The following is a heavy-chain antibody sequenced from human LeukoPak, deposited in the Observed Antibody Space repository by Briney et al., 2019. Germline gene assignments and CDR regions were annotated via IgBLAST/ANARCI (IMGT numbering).Heavy chain of an antibody. V-gene: IGHV1-24*01. Sequence: ASVKVSCKASGGTFSSYAISWVRQAPGKGFEWMGGVDPEDYETINAQKFQGRVTMTEDTSTDTANMELSSLRSEDTAVYYCATHFDSSGPDAFDIWGQGTMVTVSS. CDR3: ATHFDSSGPDAFDI. J-gene: IGHJ3*02. D-gene: IGHD3-22*01. CDR1: GGTFSSYA. CDR2: VDPEDYET.